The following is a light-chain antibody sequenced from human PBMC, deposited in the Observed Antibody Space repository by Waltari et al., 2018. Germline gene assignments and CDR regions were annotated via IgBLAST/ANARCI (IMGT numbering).Light chain of an antibody. CDR3: AAWDDSLSVGV. CDR2: RND. V-gene: IGLV1-47*01. J-gene: IGLJ3*02. CDR1: SSNIGSNY. Sequence: QSVLTQPPSASGTPGQRVTISCSGSSSNIGSNYVYWYQQLPGTAPKVLIYRNDQRPSGVPDLFSGSKSGTSASLASSGLRSEDEADYYCAAWDDSLSVGVFGGGTKLTVL.